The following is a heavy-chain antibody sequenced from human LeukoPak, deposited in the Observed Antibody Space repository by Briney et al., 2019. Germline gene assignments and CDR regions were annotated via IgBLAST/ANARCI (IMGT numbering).Heavy chain of an antibody. CDR1: GFTFSSYA. D-gene: IGHD6-19*01. J-gene: IGHJ4*02. Sequence: PGGSLRLSCAASGFTFSSYAMSWVRQAPGKGLEWVSAISGSGGSTYYADSVKGRFTISRDNSKNTLYLQMNSLRAEDTAVYYCAKAAYSSGWYEPPFYYFDYWGQGTLVTVSS. CDR3: AKAAYSSGWYEPPFYYFDY. V-gene: IGHV3-23*01. CDR2: ISGSGGST.